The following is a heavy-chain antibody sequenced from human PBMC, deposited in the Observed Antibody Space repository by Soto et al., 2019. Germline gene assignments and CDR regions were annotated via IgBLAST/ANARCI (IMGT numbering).Heavy chain of an antibody. J-gene: IGHJ4*02. V-gene: IGHV2-5*01. Sequence: SGPTLVNPTQTLTLTRTYSGFSLTTSGAGVGWIRQPPGKALEWLALISWKDDKRYNPGLESRLTITKDTSKNQVILTLTNMDPVDTATYSCAHRYDGNYYRWYFDSWGQGTLVTVSS. D-gene: IGHD3-10*01. CDR2: ISWKDDK. CDR3: AHRYDGNYYRWYFDS. CDR1: GFSLTTSGAG.